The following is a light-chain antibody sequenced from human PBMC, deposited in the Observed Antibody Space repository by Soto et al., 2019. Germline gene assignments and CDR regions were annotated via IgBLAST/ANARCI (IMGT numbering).Light chain of an antibody. V-gene: IGLV1-47*01. CDR1: SSNIGSNY. CDR3: ATWDDSLSNYV. CDR2: RNN. J-gene: IGLJ1*01. Sequence: QSVLTQPPSASGTPGQRVTISRSGSSSNIGSNYVHWYQHLTGTAPKLLIYRNNQRPSGVPDRFSGSKSGTSASLAISGLRSEDEADYYCATWDDSLSNYVFGTGTKVTVL.